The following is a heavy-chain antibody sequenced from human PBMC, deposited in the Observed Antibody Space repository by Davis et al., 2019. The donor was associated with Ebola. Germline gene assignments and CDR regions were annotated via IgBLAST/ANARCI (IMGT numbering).Heavy chain of an antibody. V-gene: IGHV1-3*01. CDR2: INAGNGNT. Sequence: ASVKVSCNASGYTFTSYAMHWVLQAPGQRLEWMGWINAGNGNTKYSQKFQGRVTITRDTSASTAYMELSSLRSEDTAVYYCARDGSLLWGIRYWGKGTLVTVSS. CDR1: GYTFTSYA. CDR3: ARDGSLLWGIRY. D-gene: IGHD3-16*01. J-gene: IGHJ4*02.